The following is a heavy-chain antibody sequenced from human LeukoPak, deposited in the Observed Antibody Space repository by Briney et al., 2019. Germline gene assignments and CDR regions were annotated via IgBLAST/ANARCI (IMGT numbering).Heavy chain of an antibody. J-gene: IGHJ6*02. CDR1: GFTFNIYA. CDR2: ISGNGGST. D-gene: IGHD1-7*01. V-gene: IGHV3-23*01. Sequence: PGGSLRLSCAASGFTFNIYAMSWVRQAPGKGLEWVSTISGNGGSTYYADPVKGRFTISRDNAKNSLYLQMNSLRAEDTAVYYCARGRVGNWNYARGRDYYYYGMDVWGQGTTVTVSS. CDR3: ARGRVGNWNYARGRDYYYYGMDV.